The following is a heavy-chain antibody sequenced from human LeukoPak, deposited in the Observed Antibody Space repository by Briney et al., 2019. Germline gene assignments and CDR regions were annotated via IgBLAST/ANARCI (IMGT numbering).Heavy chain of an antibody. J-gene: IGHJ4*02. CDR3: ARETGGSCYEAHLDY. D-gene: IGHD2-15*01. CDR1: GGSICIYY. V-gene: IGHV4-59*01. CDR2: IYESGST. Sequence: PSETLSLTCTVSGGSICIYYWIWLRQPPGKGLVWSGYIYESGSTNYNPSLKSRVTISVDTSKTQYPLMLSFVTAADTAEYCGARETGGSCYEAHLDYWGQGTLVTVSS.